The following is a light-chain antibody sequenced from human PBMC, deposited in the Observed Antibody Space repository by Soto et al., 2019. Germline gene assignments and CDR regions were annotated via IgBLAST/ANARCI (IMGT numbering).Light chain of an antibody. V-gene: IGKV1-5*01. CDR2: GAS. CDR3: QHHNSYSQT. Sequence: DIQLTQSPPTLSASVGERVTITCRASQSIRYYLAWYQQMPGKAPKLLIYGASSLQSGVPSRFSGSGSGTEFTLTISSLQPDDFATYFCQHHNSYSQTFGQGTKVAIK. CDR1: QSIRYY. J-gene: IGKJ1*01.